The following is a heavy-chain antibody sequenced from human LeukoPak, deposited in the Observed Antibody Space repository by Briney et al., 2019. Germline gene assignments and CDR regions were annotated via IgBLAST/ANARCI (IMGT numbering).Heavy chain of an antibody. J-gene: IGHJ5*02. CDR2: ISAYNGNT. Sequence: ASVKVSCKASGYTFTSYGISWVRQAPGQGLEWMGWISAYNGNTNYAQKLQSRVTMTTDTSTSTAYMELRSLRSDDTAVYYCARGASYDRGTDWFDPWGQGTLVTVSS. CDR1: GYTFTSYG. CDR3: ARGASYDRGTDWFDP. D-gene: IGHD3-22*01. V-gene: IGHV1-18*01.